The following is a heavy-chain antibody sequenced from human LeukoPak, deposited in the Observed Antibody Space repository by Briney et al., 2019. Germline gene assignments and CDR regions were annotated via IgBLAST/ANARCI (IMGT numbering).Heavy chain of an antibody. CDR3: AKDDYGGYRRH. CDR2: INSDGSIT. V-gene: IGHV3-74*01. Sequence: GGSLRLSCAASGFTFSSYWMHWVRQVPGKGLVWVSRINSDGSITNYADSVKGRFTISRDNAKNTLYLQMDSLRAEDTAVYYCAKDDYGGYRRHWGQGTLVTVSS. D-gene: IGHD4-17*01. CDR1: GFTFSSYW. J-gene: IGHJ4*02.